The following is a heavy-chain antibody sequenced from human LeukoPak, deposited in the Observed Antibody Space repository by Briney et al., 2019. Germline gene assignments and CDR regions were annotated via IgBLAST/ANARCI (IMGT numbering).Heavy chain of an antibody. CDR1: GFTFSSYW. J-gene: IGHJ4*02. CDR3: ARGSAAGPTPLPSDY. D-gene: IGHD6-13*01. Sequence: GGSLRLSCAASGFTFSSYWMSWVRQAPGKGLEWVANIKQDGSEKYYVDSVKGRFTISRDNAKNSLYLQMNSLRAEDTAVYYCARGSAAGPTPLPSDYWGQGTLVTVSS. V-gene: IGHV3-7*01. CDR2: IKQDGSEK.